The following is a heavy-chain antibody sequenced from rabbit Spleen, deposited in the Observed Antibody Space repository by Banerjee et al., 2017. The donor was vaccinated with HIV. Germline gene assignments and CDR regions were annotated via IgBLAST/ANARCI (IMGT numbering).Heavy chain of an antibody. CDR1: GFDFSSYG. J-gene: IGHJ4*01. D-gene: IGHD6-1*01. CDR3: ARSILNIFYMDL. CDR2: IYAAKGST. Sequence: QEQLKESGGGLVQPGGSLKLSCKASGFDFSSYGVSWVRQAPGKGLEWIGIIYAAKGSTDYASWVNGRFTISSDNAQNTVDLQMNSLTAADTATYFCARSILNIFYMDLWGPGTLVTVS. V-gene: IGHV1S47*01.